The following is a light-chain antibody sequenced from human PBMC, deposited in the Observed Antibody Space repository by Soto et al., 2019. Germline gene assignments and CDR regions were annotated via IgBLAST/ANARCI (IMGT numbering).Light chain of an antibody. V-gene: IGKV1-6*01. CDR1: QAIRND. J-gene: IGKJ1*01. Sequence: AIQMTQSPSSLSASVGDRVTISCRASQAIRNDLGWYQQKPGKAPNLLIYGASSLESGVPSRFSGSGSGTDFTLTISSLQPVDFATYYCLQDNNYPWTFGQGTKVEI. CDR2: GAS. CDR3: LQDNNYPWT.